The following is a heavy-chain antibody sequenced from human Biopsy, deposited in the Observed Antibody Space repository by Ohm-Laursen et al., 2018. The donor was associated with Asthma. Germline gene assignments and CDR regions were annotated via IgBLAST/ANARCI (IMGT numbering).Heavy chain of an antibody. D-gene: IGHD3-22*01. CDR1: YGSITSGGYY. Sequence: TLSLTCIVSYGSITSGGYYWTWIRQHPGKGLEWIGFIYYNGSTYYNPSLKSRVSISIDTSKNQFSLKLSSVTAADTAVYYCAGAQDYYDSRGYYRSFDYWGQGTLVTVSS. CDR3: AGAQDYYDSRGYYRSFDY. J-gene: IGHJ4*02. CDR2: IYYNGST. V-gene: IGHV4-31*03.